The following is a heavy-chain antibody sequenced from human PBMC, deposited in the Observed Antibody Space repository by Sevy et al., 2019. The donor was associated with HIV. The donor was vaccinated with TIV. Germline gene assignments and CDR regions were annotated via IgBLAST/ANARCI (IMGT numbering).Heavy chain of an antibody. CDR1: GFTFSSYA. D-gene: IGHD6-19*01. CDR3: AGTQYSSGWKYYYYYGMDV. V-gene: IGHV3-23*01. J-gene: IGHJ6*02. Sequence: GGSLRLSCAASGFTFSSYAMSWVRQAPGKGLEWVSAISGSGGSTYYADSLKGRFTISRDNSKNTLYMQINSLRAEDTAVYYCAGTQYSSGWKYYYYYGMDVWGQGTTVTVSS. CDR2: ISGSGGST.